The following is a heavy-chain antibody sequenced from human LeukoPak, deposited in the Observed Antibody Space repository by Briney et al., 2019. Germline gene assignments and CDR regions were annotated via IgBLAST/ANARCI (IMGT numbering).Heavy chain of an antibody. D-gene: IGHD1-26*01. Sequence: ASVKVSCKVSGYTLTELSMHWVRQAPGKGLEWMGGFDPEDGETIYAQKFQDRVTMTEDTSTDTAYMELSSLRSEDTAVYYCATDPWGVGAHSALDIWGQGTMVTVSS. CDR1: GYTLTELS. J-gene: IGHJ3*02. V-gene: IGHV1-24*01. CDR2: FDPEDGET. CDR3: ATDPWGVGAHSALDI.